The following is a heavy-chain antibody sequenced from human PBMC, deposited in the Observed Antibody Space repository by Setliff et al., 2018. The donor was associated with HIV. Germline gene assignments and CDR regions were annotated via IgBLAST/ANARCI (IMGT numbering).Heavy chain of an antibody. D-gene: IGHD3-22*01. CDR1: GYTFAGYY. Sequence: ASVKVSCKASGYTFAGYYMHWVRQAPGQGLEWMGWINPNNGGTNYAQKFQGRVTMTRDTSISTAYMELSRLRSDDTAVYYCARDYYYDSGGYYSLDYWGQGTLVTVSS. J-gene: IGHJ4*02. V-gene: IGHV1-2*02. CDR3: ARDYYYDSGGYYSLDY. CDR2: INPNNGGT.